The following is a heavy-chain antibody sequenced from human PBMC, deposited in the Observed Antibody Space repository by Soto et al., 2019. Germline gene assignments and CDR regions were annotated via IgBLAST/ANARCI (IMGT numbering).Heavy chain of an antibody. V-gene: IGHV3-23*01. D-gene: IGHD6-13*01. J-gene: IGHJ1*01. CDR1: GFTFSSYA. CDR3: AKPILAAGPAEYFQH. Sequence: EVQLLEPGGGLVQPGGSLRLSCAASGFTFSSYAMSWVRQAPGKGLEWVSAISGSGGSTYYADSVKGRFTISRDNSKYTVYLQMNGLRAEDTAVYYCAKPILAAGPAEYFQHWGQGTLVPVSS. CDR2: ISGSGGST.